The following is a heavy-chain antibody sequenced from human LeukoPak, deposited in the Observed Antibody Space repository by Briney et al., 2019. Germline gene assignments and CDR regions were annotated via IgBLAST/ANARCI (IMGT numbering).Heavy chain of an antibody. CDR2: INHSGST. CDR3: ARGRPPRTSIAARPGDY. J-gene: IGHJ4*02. CDR1: GGSFSGYY. D-gene: IGHD6-6*01. Sequence: PSETLSLTCAVYGGSFSGYYWSWIRQPPGKGLEWIGEINHSGSTNYNPSLKSRVTISVDTSKNQFSLKLSSVTAADTAVYYCARGRPPRTSIAARPGDYWGQGTLVTVSS. V-gene: IGHV4-34*01.